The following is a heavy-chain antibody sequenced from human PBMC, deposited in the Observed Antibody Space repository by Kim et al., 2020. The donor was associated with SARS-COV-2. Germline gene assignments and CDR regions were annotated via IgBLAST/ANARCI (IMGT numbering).Heavy chain of an antibody. CDR2: ISAYNGDT. CDR1: GYSFTSYG. V-gene: IGHV1-18*01. J-gene: IGHJ4*02. CDR3: AIDTYYYDGIGYSSPDY. D-gene: IGHD3-22*01. Sequence: ASVKVSCKASGYSFTSYGMSWVRQAPGQGLEWMAWISAYNGDTNYAEKFQGRVTMTTDTSTSTAYMELRSLRSDDTAFYYCAIDTYYYDGIGYSSPDYWGQRTPVTVSS.